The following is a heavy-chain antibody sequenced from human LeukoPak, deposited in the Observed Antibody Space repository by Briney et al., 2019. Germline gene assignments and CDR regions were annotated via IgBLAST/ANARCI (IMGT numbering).Heavy chain of an antibody. CDR1: GFTFSSYW. J-gene: IGHJ5*02. CDR2: IKQDGSEK. CDR3: ARANSWYSAFYNWFDP. V-gene: IGHV3-7*01. Sequence: GGSLRLSCAASGFTFSSYWMSWVRQAPGKGLEWVANIKQDGSEKYYVDSVKGRFTISRDNAKNSLYLQMNSLRAEDTAVYYCARANSWYSAFYNWFDPWGQGTLVTVSS. D-gene: IGHD6-13*01.